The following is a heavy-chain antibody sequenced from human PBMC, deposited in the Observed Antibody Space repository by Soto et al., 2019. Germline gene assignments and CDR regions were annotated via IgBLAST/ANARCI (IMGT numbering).Heavy chain of an antibody. CDR1: GFTFSSNG. D-gene: IGHD2-2*01. CDR3: ARESTNYAFDY. V-gene: IGHV3-33*01. Sequence: QVLLVESGGGVVQPGRSLRLSCAASGFTFSSNGMHWVRQAPGKGLEWVAAIWYDGSNKYYADSVKGRFTISRDNFKNTLYLQMSSLRDEDTAVYYCARESTNYAFDYWGQGTLGTVSS. J-gene: IGHJ4*02. CDR2: IWYDGSNK.